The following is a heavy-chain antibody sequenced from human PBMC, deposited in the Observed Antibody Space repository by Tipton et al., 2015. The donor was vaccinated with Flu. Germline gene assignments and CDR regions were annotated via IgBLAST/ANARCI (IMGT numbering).Heavy chain of an antibody. V-gene: IGHV4-61*02. CDR2: IYTSGST. CDR3: ARAGWLLPFEY. CDR1: GGSISSGSYY. D-gene: IGHD3-22*01. Sequence: LRLSCTVSGGSISSGSYYWSWIRQPAGKGLEWIGRIYTSGSTNYNPSLKSRVTISVDTSKNQFSRKLSSVTAADTAVYYCARAGWLLPFEYWGQGTLVTVSS. J-gene: IGHJ4*02.